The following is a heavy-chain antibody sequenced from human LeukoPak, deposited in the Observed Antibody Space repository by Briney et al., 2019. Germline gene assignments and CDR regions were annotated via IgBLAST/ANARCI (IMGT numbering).Heavy chain of an antibody. CDR3: AREMIQLPGYFDY. J-gene: IGHJ4*02. D-gene: IGHD5-18*01. Sequence: GGSLRLSCAASGLTVSSNYMSWVRQAPGKGLEWVSVIYSGGNTLYSDSVKGRFTISRDNSKSTLYLQMNSLRAEDTAVYYCAREMIQLPGYFDYWGQGTLVTVSS. CDR2: IYSGGNT. V-gene: IGHV3-53*01. CDR1: GLTVSSNY.